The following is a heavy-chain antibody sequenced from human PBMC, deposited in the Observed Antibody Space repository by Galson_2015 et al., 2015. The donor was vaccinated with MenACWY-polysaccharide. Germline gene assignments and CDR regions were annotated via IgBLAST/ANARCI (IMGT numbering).Heavy chain of an antibody. CDR1: GFTFSGYW. Sequence: SLRLSCAASGFTFSGYWMHWVRHVPGKGLVWVSRISNDGSSTNYADSVKGRFTISRDNAKNTLYLQMNGLRAEDTAVYYCASNSPGLDVWGQGTTVIVSS. J-gene: IGHJ6*02. CDR2: ISNDGSST. V-gene: IGHV3-74*01. D-gene: IGHD2/OR15-2a*01. CDR3: ASNSPGLDV.